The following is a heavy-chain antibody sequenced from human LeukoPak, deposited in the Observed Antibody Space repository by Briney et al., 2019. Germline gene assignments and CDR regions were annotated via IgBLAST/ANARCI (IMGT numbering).Heavy chain of an antibody. V-gene: IGHV4-34*01. CDR3: ARSFDTNAFDI. CDR1: GGSFSGYY. Sequence: SETLSLTCAVYGGSFSGYYWSWIRQPPGKGLEWIGEINHSGSTNYNPSLKSRVTMSVDTSKNQFSLNLRSVTTADTAVYYCARSFDTNAFDIWGQGTMVTVSS. CDR2: INHSGST. D-gene: IGHD2/OR15-2a*01. J-gene: IGHJ3*02.